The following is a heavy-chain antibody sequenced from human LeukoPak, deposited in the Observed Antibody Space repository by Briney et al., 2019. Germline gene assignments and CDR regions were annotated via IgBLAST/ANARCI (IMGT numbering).Heavy chain of an antibody. J-gene: IGHJ5*02. CDR1: GYTFTGYY. CDR2: INPNSGGT. D-gene: IGHD6-19*01. V-gene: IGHV1-2*02. Sequence: ASVKVSCKASGYTFTGYYMHWVRQAPGQGLEWMGWINPNSGGTNYAQKFQGRVTMTRDTSISTAYMELSRLRSDDTAVYYCAREIAVAEGWSDPWGQGTLVTVSS. CDR3: AREIAVAEGWSDP.